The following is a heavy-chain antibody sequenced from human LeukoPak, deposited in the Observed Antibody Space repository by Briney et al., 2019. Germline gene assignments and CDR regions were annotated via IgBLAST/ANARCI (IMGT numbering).Heavy chain of an antibody. CDR3: ATELAGWATVGK. CDR2: FDPEEGKT. Sequence: ASVKVSCKASGYTLPEFAMHWLRQAPGKGLEWMGGFDPEEGKTIYAQKFQGRVTMTEDKSTDTAYMELSGLKSEDTAVYHCATELAGWATVGKWGQGTLVTVSA. CDR1: GYTLPEFA. D-gene: IGHD6-19*01. J-gene: IGHJ4*02. V-gene: IGHV1-24*01.